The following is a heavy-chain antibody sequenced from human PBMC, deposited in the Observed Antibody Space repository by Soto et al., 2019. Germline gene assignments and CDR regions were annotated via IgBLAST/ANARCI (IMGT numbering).Heavy chain of an antibody. J-gene: IGHJ4*02. CDR1: EYSFTSYW. CDR2: IHPGDSNT. Sequence: ESLKISCSTSEYSFTSYWVGWVRQMPGKGLEWMGIIHPGDSNTRYSPSFQGQVTISADKSISTAYLQWSSLQASDTAIYYCARSRTYGGNSFDYWGQGTLVTVSS. V-gene: IGHV5-51*01. D-gene: IGHD2-15*01. CDR3: ARSRTYGGNSFDY.